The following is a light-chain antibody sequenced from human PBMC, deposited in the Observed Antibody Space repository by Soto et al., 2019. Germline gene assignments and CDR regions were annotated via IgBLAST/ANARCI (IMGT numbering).Light chain of an antibody. J-gene: IGKJ1*01. CDR1: QGINHY. V-gene: IGKV1-NL1*01. CDR2: AAS. Sequence: SYLCASFRYPTATTCRASQGINHYLAWYQQKPGKVPNLLMYAASSLESGVPTRFSGSGSGTDFTLTISRLQPEDFAAYCCQQSYSKRWKFCQGSKVEIK. CDR3: QQSYSKRWK.